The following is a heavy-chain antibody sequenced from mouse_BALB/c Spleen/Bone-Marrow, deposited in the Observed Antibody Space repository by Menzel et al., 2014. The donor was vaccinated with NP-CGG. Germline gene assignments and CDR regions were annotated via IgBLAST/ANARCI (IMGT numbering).Heavy chain of an antibody. V-gene: IGHV1-67*01. CDR3: ARGDYRYDETMDY. Sequence: QVQLKQSGPELVRPGVSVKISCKGSGYTFTDYGMHWVKQSHAKSLEWIGLISLYSGYTNYNQKFKDKATMTVDKSSSTAYMELARLTSEDSAIYYCARGDYRYDETMDYRGQGTSVTVSS. CDR2: ISLYSGYT. D-gene: IGHD2-14*01. CDR1: GYTFTDYG. J-gene: IGHJ4*01.